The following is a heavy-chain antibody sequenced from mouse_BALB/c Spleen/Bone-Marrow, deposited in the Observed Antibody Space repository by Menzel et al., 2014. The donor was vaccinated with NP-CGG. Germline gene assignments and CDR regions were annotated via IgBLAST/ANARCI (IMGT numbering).Heavy chain of an antibody. Sequence: LQQSGSELVRPGASVKLSCKASGYTFTTYWIHWVKQRHGQGLEWIGNIYPGSGNTNYGEEFKTKGTLTVDTSSSTAYMHLSSLTSEDSAVYYCTRWNGHYEGFAYWGQGTLVTVSA. CDR1: GYTFTTYW. CDR2: IYPGSGNT. V-gene: IGHV1S22*01. J-gene: IGHJ3*01. CDR3: TRWNGHYEGFAY. D-gene: IGHD2-1*01.